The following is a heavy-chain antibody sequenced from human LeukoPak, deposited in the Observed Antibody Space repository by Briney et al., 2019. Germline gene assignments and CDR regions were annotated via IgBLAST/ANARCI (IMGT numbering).Heavy chain of an antibody. CDR2: IYYSGST. V-gene: IGHV4-39*01. J-gene: IGHJ4*02. CDR1: GGSISSSSYH. CDR3: ASKVGATFDY. D-gene: IGHD1-26*01. Sequence: KSSETLSLTCTVSGGSISSSSYHWGWIRQPPGKGLEWIGSIYYSGSTYYNPSLKSRVTISVDTSKNQFSLKLSSVTAADTAVYYCASKVGATFDYWGQGTLVTVSS.